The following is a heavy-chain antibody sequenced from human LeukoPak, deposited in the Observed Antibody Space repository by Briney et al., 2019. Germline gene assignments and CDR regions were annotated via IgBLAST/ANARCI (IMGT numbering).Heavy chain of an antibody. CDR3: ARAAKWEFYHYYMDI. J-gene: IGHJ6*03. CDR2: ISNGSGNR. CDR1: EFTFSSYS. Sequence: GGSLRLSCVASEFTFSSYSMIWVRQAPGKGLEWISYISNGSGNRYYADSVKGRFTISRDNARNLLYLQMNNLRADDTAVYYCARAAKWEFYHYYMDIWGKGTTVAVSS. D-gene: IGHD1-26*01. V-gene: IGHV3-48*01.